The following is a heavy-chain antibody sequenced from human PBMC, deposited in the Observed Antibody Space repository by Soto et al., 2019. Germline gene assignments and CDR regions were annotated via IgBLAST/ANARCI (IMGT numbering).Heavy chain of an antibody. D-gene: IGHD2-2*01. V-gene: IGHV3-30*18. CDR1: GFTFSSYV. CDR2: ISYDGSNK. J-gene: IGHJ6*02. CDR3: AKDLEGYCSSTSCHTYFGLDV. Sequence: GGSLRLSCAASGFTFSSYVMHWVRQAPGKGLEWVAVISYDGSNKYYADSVKSRFTISRDNSKHTLFLQMNSLRPEDTAVYYCAKDLEGYCSSTSCHTYFGLDVWGQGTTVTVSS.